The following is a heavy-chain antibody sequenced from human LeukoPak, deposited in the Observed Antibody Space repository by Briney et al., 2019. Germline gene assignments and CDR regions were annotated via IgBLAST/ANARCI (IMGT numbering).Heavy chain of an antibody. D-gene: IGHD6-13*01. J-gene: IGHJ4*02. CDR1: GFAFSSYA. V-gene: IGHV3-23*01. CDR2: ISGSGGST. Sequence: GGSLRLSCAASGFAFSSYAMSWVRQAPGKGLEWVSAISGSGGSTYYADSVKGRFTISRDNAKNSLYLQMNSLRAEDTAVYYCARDYSSSWPYYFDYWGQGTLVTVSS. CDR3: ARDYSSSWPYYFDY.